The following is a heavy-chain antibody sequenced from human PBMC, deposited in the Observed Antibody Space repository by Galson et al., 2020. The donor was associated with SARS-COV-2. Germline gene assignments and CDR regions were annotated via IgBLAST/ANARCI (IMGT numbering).Heavy chain of an antibody. Sequence: GGSLRLSCAASGFTFDDYAMHWVRQAPGKGLEWVSGISWNSGSIGYADSVKGRFTISRDNAKNSLYLQMNSLRAEDTALYYCAKELIAAADHYYYGMDVWGQVTTVTVSS. CDR2: ISWNSGSI. V-gene: IGHV3-9*01. J-gene: IGHJ6*02. CDR3: AKELIAAADHYYYGMDV. CDR1: GFTFDDYA. D-gene: IGHD6-13*01.